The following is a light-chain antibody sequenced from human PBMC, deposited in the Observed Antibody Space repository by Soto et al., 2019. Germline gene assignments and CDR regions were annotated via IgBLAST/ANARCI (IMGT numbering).Light chain of an antibody. V-gene: IGKV3-11*01. Sequence: EIVLTQSPATLSVSPGEGATLSCRASQSVSSYLAWYQQKPGQAPRLLIYDASNRATGIPARFSGSGSGTDFTLIISSLEPEDFAVYYCQQRSNWPVTFGLGTKVEV. CDR2: DAS. CDR1: QSVSSY. CDR3: QQRSNWPVT. J-gene: IGKJ1*01.